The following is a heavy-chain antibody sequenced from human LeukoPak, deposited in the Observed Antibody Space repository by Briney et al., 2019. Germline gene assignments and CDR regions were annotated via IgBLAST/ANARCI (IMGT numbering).Heavy chain of an antibody. CDR1: GFTFSSYA. Sequence: GGSLRLSCAASGFTFSSYAMSWVRQPPGKGRKWVSAISGSSGSTYYADSVKGRFTISRDNSKNTLYLQMNSLRAEDTALYYCARSSYHKDYWGQGTLVTVSS. J-gene: IGHJ4*02. CDR2: ISGSSGST. CDR3: ARSSYHKDY. V-gene: IGHV3-23*01. D-gene: IGHD6-13*01.